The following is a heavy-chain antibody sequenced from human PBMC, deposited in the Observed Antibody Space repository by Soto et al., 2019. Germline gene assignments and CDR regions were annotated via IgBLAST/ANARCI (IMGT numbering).Heavy chain of an antibody. J-gene: IGHJ2*01. Sequence: QVQLVQSGAEVKKPGASVKVSCKASGYTFTSYGISGVRQAPGQVLEWMGWISAYNGNTNYAQKLQGRVTLTTDTTTSTDSTKLRRLRSVATAVYYGTTVEFGDPTSGWYFDLWGRGTLVTVSS. V-gene: IGHV1-18*01. D-gene: IGHD4-17*01. CDR3: TTVEFGDPTSGWYFDL. CDR1: GYTFTSYG. CDR2: ISAYNGNT.